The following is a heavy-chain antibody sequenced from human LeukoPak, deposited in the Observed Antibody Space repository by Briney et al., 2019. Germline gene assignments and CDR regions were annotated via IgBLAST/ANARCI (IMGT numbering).Heavy chain of an antibody. V-gene: IGHV4-34*01. CDR1: GGSFSGYY. J-gene: IGHJ4*02. D-gene: IGHD6-6*01. CDR3: ARVSDSSSSGTDY. Sequence: PSETLSLTCAVHGGSFSGYYWSWIRQPPGNGLEWIGEINHSGSTNYNPSLKSRVTITVDTSKNQFSLKLSSVTAADTAVYYCARVSDSSSSGTDYWGQGTLVTVSS. CDR2: INHSGST.